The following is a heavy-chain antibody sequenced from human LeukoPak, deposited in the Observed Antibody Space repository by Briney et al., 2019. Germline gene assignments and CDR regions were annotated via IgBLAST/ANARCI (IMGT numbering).Heavy chain of an antibody. V-gene: IGHV3-30*18. CDR3: AKGYNYDSSGLTYFDY. Sequence: PGGSLRLSCTASGFSFSSYGMHWVRQAPGKGLEWVAVISYDGTGKYYADSVKGRFTISRDHYNNTLYLQMNSLRAEDTAVYYCAKGYNYDSSGLTYFDYWGQGALVTVSS. J-gene: IGHJ4*02. CDR2: ISYDGTGK. CDR1: GFSFSSYG. D-gene: IGHD3-22*01.